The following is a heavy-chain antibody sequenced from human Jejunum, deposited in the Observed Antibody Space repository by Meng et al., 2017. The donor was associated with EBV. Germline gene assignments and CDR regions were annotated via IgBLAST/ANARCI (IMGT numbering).Heavy chain of an antibody. D-gene: IGHD5-24*01. V-gene: IGHV4-4*02. CDR1: GGSIRRDNW. CDR3: ARDRGVEDY. Sequence: QGQGHEAGPGLGTPWRTLSLTGVGSGGSIRRDNWGSWGRKTPGKGLEYIGEIHHSGSTKYSPSLKSRVTISVDKSNNHFSLKLSCVTAADTAVYYCARDRGVEDYWGQGTLVTVSS. CDR2: IHHSGST. J-gene: IGHJ4*02.